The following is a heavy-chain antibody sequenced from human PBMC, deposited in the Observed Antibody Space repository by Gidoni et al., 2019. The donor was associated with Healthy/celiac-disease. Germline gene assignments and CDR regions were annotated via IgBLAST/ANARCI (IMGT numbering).Heavy chain of an antibody. D-gene: IGHD3-10*01. Sequence: VESGGGVVQPGRSLRLSCSASGFTFSTYGMHWVRQAPGKGLVWVSVIWYDGSNKYYADSVKGRFTISRDNFKNTLYLQMNSLRAEDTAVYYCARDHQGGVSTGYWGQGTLVTVSS. CDR1: GFTFSTYG. J-gene: IGHJ4*02. CDR2: IWYDGSNK. CDR3: ARDHQGGVSTGY. V-gene: IGHV3-33*01.